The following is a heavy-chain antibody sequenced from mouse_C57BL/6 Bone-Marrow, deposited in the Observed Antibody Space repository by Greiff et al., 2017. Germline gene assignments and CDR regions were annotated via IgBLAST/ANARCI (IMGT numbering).Heavy chain of an antibody. J-gene: IGHJ2*01. CDR2: IYPRSGNT. CDR3: ARLALYFDY. CDR1: GYTFTSYG. V-gene: IGHV1-81*01. Sequence: QVQLKQSGAELARPGASVKLSCKASGYTFTSYGISWVKQRTEQGLEWIGEIYPRSGNTYYNEKFKGKATLTADKSSSTAYMELRSLTSEDSAVYFCARLALYFDYWGQGTTLTVSS.